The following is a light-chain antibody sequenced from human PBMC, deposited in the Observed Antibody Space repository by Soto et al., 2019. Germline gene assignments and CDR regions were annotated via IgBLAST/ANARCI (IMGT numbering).Light chain of an antibody. CDR3: CSYAGRYTYV. J-gene: IGLJ1*01. CDR2: DVS. V-gene: IGLV2-11*01. CDR1: SSDVGGYNY. Sequence: STLTQPRSVSGSPAQSATISCTGTSSDVGGYNYVSWYQQHPGKAPKLMVYDVSKRPSGVPDRLSGSKSGHTASLTISGLQAEDEADYYCCSYAGRYTYVFGTGTKVTVL.